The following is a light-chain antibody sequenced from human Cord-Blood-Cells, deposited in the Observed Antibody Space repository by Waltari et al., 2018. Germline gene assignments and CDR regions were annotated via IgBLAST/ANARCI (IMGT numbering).Light chain of an antibody. CDR3: QQRSNWPPRYT. CDR1: QSVSSY. Sequence: EIVLTQSPANLSLSPGERATLSCRDSQSVSSYLAWYQQKPGQAPRLLIYYASNRATCIPARFMSSGAGTDFTLTISSREPEDFAFYYCQQRSNWPPRYTFGQGTKLEIK. CDR2: YAS. J-gene: IGKJ2*01. V-gene: IGKV3-11*01.